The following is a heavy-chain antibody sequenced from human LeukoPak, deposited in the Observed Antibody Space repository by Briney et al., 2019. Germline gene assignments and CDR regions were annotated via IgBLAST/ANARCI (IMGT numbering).Heavy chain of an antibody. CDR1: GDSVSSYSVT. V-gene: IGHV6-1*01. J-gene: IGHJ5*02. CDR3: ARRLTQYDCFDP. CDR2: TYYRSTWYN. D-gene: IGHD2-2*01. Sequence: SQTLSPTCAISGDSVSSYSVTWNWIRQSPSRGLEWLGRTYYRSTWYNDYAVSVRGRITVNPDTSKNQFSLHLNSETPEDTAVYYCARRLTQYDCFDPWGQGILVTVSS.